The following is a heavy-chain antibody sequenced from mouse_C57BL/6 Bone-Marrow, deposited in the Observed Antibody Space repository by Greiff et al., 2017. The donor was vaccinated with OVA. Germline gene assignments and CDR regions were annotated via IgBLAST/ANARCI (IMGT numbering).Heavy chain of an antibody. CDR2: IDPSDSYT. D-gene: IGHD3-3*01. V-gene: IGHV1-50*01. CDR1: GYTFTSYW. Sequence: VQLQQPGAELVKPGASVKLSCKASGYTFTSYWMQWVKQRPGQGLEWIGEIDPSDSYTNYNQKFKGKATLTVDTSSSTAYMQLSSLTSEDSAVYYCAREEGRDYWGQGTTLTVSS. CDR3: AREEGRDY. J-gene: IGHJ2*01.